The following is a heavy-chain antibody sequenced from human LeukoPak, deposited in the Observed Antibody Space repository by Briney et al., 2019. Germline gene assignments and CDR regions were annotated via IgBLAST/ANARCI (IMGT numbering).Heavy chain of an antibody. CDR1: GFMFSDYY. Sequence: GSLRLSCAAPGFMFSDYYMSWIRQAPGKGLEWIGSIYHSGSTYYNPSLKSRVTISVDTSKNQFSLRLSSVTAADTARYYCARDGPYDSGAFEIWGQGTMVAVSS. CDR2: IYHSGST. CDR3: ARDGPYDSGAFEI. J-gene: IGHJ3*02. V-gene: IGHV4-38-2*02. D-gene: IGHD3-22*01.